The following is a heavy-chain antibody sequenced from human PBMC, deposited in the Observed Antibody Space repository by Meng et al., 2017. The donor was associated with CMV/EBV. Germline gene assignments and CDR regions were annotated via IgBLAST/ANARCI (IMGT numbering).Heavy chain of an antibody. CDR3: ARDGRFSDISSGWYRDKYYYYGMDV. Sequence: GGSLRLSCAASGFTVSGNYMSWVRQAPGKGLEWVSVIYSGGSTYYADSVKGRFTISRDNSKNTLYLQMNSLRAEDTAVYYCARDGRFSDISSGWYRDKYYYYGMDVWGQGTTVTVSS. CDR2: IYSGGST. CDR1: GFTVSGNY. J-gene: IGHJ6*02. D-gene: IGHD6-19*01. V-gene: IGHV3-53*01.